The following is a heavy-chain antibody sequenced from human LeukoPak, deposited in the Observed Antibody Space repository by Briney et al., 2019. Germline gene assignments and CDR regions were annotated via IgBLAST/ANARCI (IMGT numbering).Heavy chain of an antibody. CDR2: IFPSGGEI. V-gene: IGHV3-23*01. CDR3: ARDFYYGSGSYKNDY. Sequence: GGSLRLSCAASGFTFSTFAMIWVRQPPGKGLEWVSSIFPSGGEIHYADSVRGRFTISRDNSKSTLSLQMNSLRAEDTAVYYCARDFYYGSGSYKNDYWGQGTLVTVSS. CDR1: GFTFSTFA. J-gene: IGHJ4*02. D-gene: IGHD3-10*01.